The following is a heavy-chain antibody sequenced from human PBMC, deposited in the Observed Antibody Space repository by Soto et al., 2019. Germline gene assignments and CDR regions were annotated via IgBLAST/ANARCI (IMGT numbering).Heavy chain of an antibody. V-gene: IGHV3-48*03. CDR2: ISSSGSTI. CDR3: AIGQYYGGNSIYFQH. D-gene: IGHD4-17*01. Sequence: GGSLRLSCAASGFTFSSYEMNWVRQAPGKGLEWVSYISSSGSTIYYADSVKGRFTISRDNAKNSLYLQMNSLRAEDTAVYYCAIGQYYGGNSIYFQHWGQGTLVTVSS. CDR1: GFTFSSYE. J-gene: IGHJ1*01.